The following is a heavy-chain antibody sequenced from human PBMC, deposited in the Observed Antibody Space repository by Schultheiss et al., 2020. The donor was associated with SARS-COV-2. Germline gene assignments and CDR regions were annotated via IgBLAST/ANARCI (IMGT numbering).Heavy chain of an antibody. CDR3: AKDGGIAEDAFDI. V-gene: IGHV3-11*04. CDR1: GFTFSDYY. J-gene: IGHJ3*02. CDR2: ISSSGSTI. D-gene: IGHD6-13*01. Sequence: GGSLRLSCAASGFTFSDYYMSWIRQAPGKGLEWVSYISSSGSTIYYADSVKGRFTISRDNSKNTLYLQMNSLRAEDTAVYYCAKDGGIAEDAFDIWGQGTTVTVSS.